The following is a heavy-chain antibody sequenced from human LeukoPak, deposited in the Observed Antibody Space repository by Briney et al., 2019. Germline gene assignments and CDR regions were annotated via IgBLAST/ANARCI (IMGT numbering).Heavy chain of an antibody. CDR2: IKQDGSEK. CDR3: AREAARVVAAHVDY. CDR1: GFTFSSYW. D-gene: IGHD2-15*01. Sequence: GGSLRLSCAASGFTFSSYWMSWVRQAPGKGLEWVANIKQDGSEKYYVDSVKGRFTISRDNAKNSLYLQMNSLRAEDTAVYYCAREAARVVAAHVDYWGQGTLVTVSS. V-gene: IGHV3-7*03. J-gene: IGHJ4*02.